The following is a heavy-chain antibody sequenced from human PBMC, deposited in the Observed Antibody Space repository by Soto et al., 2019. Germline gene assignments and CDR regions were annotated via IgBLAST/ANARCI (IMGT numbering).Heavy chain of an antibody. CDR2: FDPEDGET. V-gene: IGHV1-24*01. Sequence: ASVKVSCKVSGYTLTELSMHWVRQAPGKGLEWMGGFDPEDGETIYAQKFQGRVTMTEDTSTDTLYLEMSNLRAEDTAVYYCARDGSHHDIDFWGQGTLVTVSS. CDR3: ARDGSHHDIDF. D-gene: IGHD1-1*01. J-gene: IGHJ4*01. CDR1: GYTLTELS.